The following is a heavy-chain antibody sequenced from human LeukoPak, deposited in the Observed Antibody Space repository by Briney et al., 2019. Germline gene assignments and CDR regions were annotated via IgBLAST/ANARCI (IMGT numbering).Heavy chain of an antibody. V-gene: IGHV1-2*02. J-gene: IGHJ4*02. Sequence: ASVKVSCKASGYTFTGYFLHWVRRAPGQGFEWMGWINPNSGGTYYTQRFQGRVTMTRDTSISTAYMELSSLRSDDTAVYYCARAQSLTAPAGTFANCWGQGTLVTVSS. CDR1: GYTFTGYF. CDR2: INPNSGGT. D-gene: IGHD6-13*01. CDR3: ARAQSLTAPAGTFANC.